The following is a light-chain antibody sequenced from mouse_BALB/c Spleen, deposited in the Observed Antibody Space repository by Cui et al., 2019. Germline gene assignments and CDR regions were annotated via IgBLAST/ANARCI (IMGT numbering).Light chain of an antibody. CDR3: QQWSGYPFT. Sequence: ENVLTQSPAIMAASLGQNVTMTCSASSSVRSSYLHWYQQKSGASPKPLIHRTSNLASGVPARFSGSGSGTAYSLTISSVEAEDDATYYCQQWSGYPFTFGSGTKLEIK. CDR2: RTS. CDR1: SSVRSSY. V-gene: IGKV4-58*01. J-gene: IGKJ4*01.